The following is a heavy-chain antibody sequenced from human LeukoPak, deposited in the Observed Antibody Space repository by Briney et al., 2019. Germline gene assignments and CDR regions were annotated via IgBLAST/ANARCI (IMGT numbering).Heavy chain of an antibody. V-gene: IGHV4-59*01. J-gene: IGHJ4*02. CDR3: ARDGRREYYYDS. CDR2: IYYSGST. D-gene: IGHD3-22*01. CDR1: GGSISSYY. Sequence: SGTLSLTCTVSGGSISSYYWSWIRQPPGKGLEWIGYIYYSGSTNYNPSLKSRVTISVDTSKNQFSLKLSSVTAADTAVYYCARDGRREYYYDSWGQGTLVTVSS.